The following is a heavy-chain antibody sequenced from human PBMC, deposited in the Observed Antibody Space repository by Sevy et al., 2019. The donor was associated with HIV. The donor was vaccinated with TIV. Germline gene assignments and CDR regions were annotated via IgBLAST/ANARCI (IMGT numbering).Heavy chain of an antibody. D-gene: IGHD6-6*01. J-gene: IGHJ5*02. Sequence: GGSLRLSCAASGFTFSSYAMSWVRQAPGKGLEWVSAISGSGGSTYYADSVKGRFTISRDNSKNTLYLQMNNLRAEDTAVYYCAKGTNIAARNNWFDPWGQGTLVTVSS. CDR1: GFTFSSYA. CDR3: AKGTNIAARNNWFDP. V-gene: IGHV3-23*01. CDR2: ISGSGGST.